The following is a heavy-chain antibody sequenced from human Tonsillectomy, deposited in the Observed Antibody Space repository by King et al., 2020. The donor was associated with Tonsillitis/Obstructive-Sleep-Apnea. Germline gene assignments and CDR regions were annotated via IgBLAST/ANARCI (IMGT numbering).Heavy chain of an antibody. CDR2: ISSSGSTI. CDR3: ARDSSNLFAFDI. V-gene: IGHV3-48*03. D-gene: IGHD3-10*02. Sequence: DVQLLESGGGLVQPGGSLRLSCAASGFTFSSYEMNWVRQAPGKGLEWVSYISSSGSTIYYADSVKGRFTISRDNAKNSLYLQMNSLRADDTAVYYCARDSSNLFAFDIWGQGTMVTVSS. CDR1: GFTFSSYE. J-gene: IGHJ3*02.